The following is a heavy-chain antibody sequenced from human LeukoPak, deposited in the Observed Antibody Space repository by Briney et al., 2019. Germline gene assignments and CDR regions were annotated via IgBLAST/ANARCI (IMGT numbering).Heavy chain of an antibody. V-gene: IGHV4-61*02. Sequence: SQTLSLTCTVSGGSISSGSYYWSWIRQPAGKGLEWIGRIYTSGSTNYNPSLKSRVTISVDTSKNQFSLKLSSVTAADAAVYYCAREVSGSPNWFDPWGQGTLVTVSS. CDR2: IYTSGST. CDR1: GGSISSGSYY. D-gene: IGHD1-26*01. CDR3: AREVSGSPNWFDP. J-gene: IGHJ5*02.